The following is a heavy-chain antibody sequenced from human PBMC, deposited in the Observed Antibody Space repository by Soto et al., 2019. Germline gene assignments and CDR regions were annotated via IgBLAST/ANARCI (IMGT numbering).Heavy chain of an antibody. CDR2: ISSSSYT. Sequence: PGGSLRLTGAASGVTYSDYYISGIRHAPGKGLEWVSYISSSSYTNYADSVKGRFTISRDNAKNSLYLQMNSLRAEDTAVYYCATGQYYYDSSGYYYSWGQGTLVTVSS. D-gene: IGHD3-22*01. V-gene: IGHV3-11*03. CDR1: GVTYSDYY. J-gene: IGHJ4*02. CDR3: ATGQYYYDSSGYYYS.